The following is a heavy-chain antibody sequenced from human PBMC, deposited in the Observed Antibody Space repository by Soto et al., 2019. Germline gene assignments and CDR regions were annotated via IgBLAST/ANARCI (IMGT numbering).Heavy chain of an antibody. CDR3: ARGLGIMITFGGGPLGY. Sequence: ASVKVSCKASGYTFTSYGISWVRQAPGQGLEWMGWISAYNGNTNYAQKLQGRVTMTTDTSTSTAYMELRSLRSDDTAVYYCARGLGIMITFGGGPLGYWGQGTLVTVSS. CDR1: GYTFTSYG. CDR2: ISAYNGNT. J-gene: IGHJ4*02. D-gene: IGHD3-16*01. V-gene: IGHV1-18*01.